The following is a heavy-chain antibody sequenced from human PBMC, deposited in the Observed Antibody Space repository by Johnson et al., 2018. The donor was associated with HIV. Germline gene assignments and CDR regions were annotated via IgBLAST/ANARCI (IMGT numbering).Heavy chain of an antibody. D-gene: IGHD1-26*01. J-gene: IGHJ3*02. CDR2: ISGGST. CDR1: GFTVSSNE. CDR3: AKDRGSYYFYAFDI. Sequence: VQLVESRGVLVQPGGSLRLSCAASGFTVSSNEMSWVRQAPGKGLEWVSSISGGSTYYADSRKGRFIISRDNSKNTLYLQMNSLRAEDTAVYYCAKDRGSYYFYAFDIWGQGTMVAVSS. V-gene: IGHV3-38-3*01.